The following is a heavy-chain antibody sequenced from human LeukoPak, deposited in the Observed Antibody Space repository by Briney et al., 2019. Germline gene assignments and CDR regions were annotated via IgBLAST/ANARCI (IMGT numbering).Heavy chain of an antibody. Sequence: GGSLRLSCAASGFIVSSNYMSWVRQAPGKGLEWVSVIYSGGSTYYADSVKGRFTISRDNSKNTLYLQMNSLRAEDTAVYYCARTAVTTTKVPFDYWGQGTLVTVSS. J-gene: IGHJ4*02. CDR3: ARTAVTTTKVPFDY. CDR1: GFIVSSNY. V-gene: IGHV3-53*01. D-gene: IGHD5-12*01. CDR2: IYSGGST.